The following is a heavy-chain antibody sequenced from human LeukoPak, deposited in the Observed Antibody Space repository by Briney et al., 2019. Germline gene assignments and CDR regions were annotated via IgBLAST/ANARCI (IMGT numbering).Heavy chain of an antibody. CDR1: GYSISSGYY. Sequence: MTSETLSLTCTVSGYSISSGYYWGWIRQPPGKGLEWIGSIYHSGSTYYNPSLKSRVTISVDTSKNQFSLRLSSVTAADTAVYYCASADGAYYYGSGSYPSRYYMDVWGKGTTVTVSS. CDR3: ASADGAYYYGSGSYPSRYYMDV. V-gene: IGHV4-38-2*02. J-gene: IGHJ6*03. D-gene: IGHD3-10*01. CDR2: IYHSGST.